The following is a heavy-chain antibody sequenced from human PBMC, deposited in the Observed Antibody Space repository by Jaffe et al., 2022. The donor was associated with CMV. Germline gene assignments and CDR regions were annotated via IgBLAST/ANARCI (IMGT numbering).Heavy chain of an antibody. D-gene: IGHD3-3*01. CDR3: ARAPYDFWSGYSNYYYYMDV. Sequence: QVQLQESGPGLVKPSETLSLTCTVSGGSISSYYWSWIRQPPGKGLEWIGYIYYSGSTNYNPSLKSRVTISVDTSKNQFSLKLSSVTAADTAVYYCARAPYDFWSGYSNYYYYMDVWGKGTTVTVSS. CDR2: IYYSGST. J-gene: IGHJ6*03. V-gene: IGHV4-59*01. CDR1: GGSISSYY.